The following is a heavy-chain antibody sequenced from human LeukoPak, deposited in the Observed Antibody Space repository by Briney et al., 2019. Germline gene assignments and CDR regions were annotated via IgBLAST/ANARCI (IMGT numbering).Heavy chain of an antibody. V-gene: IGHV1-8*01. Sequence: HRVSVKVSCKASGYTFTSYDINRVRQATGQGLEWMGWMSPNNGNTGYAQRFQGRVTMTRNASISTAYMEVSSLRSEDTAVYYCARGGDMVRGVFYGMDVWGQGTTVTVSS. CDR2: MSPNNGNT. CDR3: ARGGDMVRGVFYGMDV. J-gene: IGHJ6*02. CDR1: GYTFTSYD. D-gene: IGHD3-10*01.